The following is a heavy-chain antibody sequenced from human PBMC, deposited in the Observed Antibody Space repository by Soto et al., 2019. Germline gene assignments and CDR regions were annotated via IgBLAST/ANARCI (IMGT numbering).Heavy chain of an antibody. D-gene: IGHD4-17*01. J-gene: IGHJ6*02. CDR2: IRSKANSYAT. CDR1: GFTFSGSA. V-gene: IGHV3-73*01. CDR3: TRLKATVWSDYYGMDV. Sequence: PGGSLRLSCAASGFTFSGSAMHWDRQASGKGLEWVGRIRSKANSYATAYAASVKGRFTISRDDSKNTAYLQMNSLKTEDTAVYYCTRLKATVWSDYYGMDVWGQGTTVTVPS.